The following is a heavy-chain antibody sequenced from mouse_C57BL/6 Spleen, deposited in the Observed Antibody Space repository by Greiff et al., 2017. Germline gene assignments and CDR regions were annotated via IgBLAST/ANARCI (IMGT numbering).Heavy chain of an antibody. V-gene: IGHV1-80*01. J-gene: IGHJ2*01. CDR3: ARSITTVVAPFGDY. Sequence: QVQLQQSGAEVVKPGASVKISCKASGYAFSSYWMNWVKQRPGQGLEWIGQIYPGDGDTNYNGKFKGKATLTADKSSSTAYMQLSSLTSEDSAVYFCARSITTVVAPFGDYWGQGTTLTVSS. CDR1: GYAFSSYW. CDR2: IYPGDGDT. D-gene: IGHD1-1*01.